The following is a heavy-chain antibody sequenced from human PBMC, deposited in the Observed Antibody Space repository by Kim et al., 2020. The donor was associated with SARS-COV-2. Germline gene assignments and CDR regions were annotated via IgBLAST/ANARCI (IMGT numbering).Heavy chain of an antibody. V-gene: IGHV1-18*01. CDR2: ISAYNGNT. CDR1: GYTFTSYG. J-gene: IGHJ4*02. D-gene: IGHD6-19*01. CDR3: AREGMEQWLVRLRPDY. Sequence: ASVKVSCKASGYTFTSYGISWVRQAPGQGLEWMGWISAYNGNTNYAQKLQGRVTMTTDTSTSTAYMELRSLRSDDTAVYYCAREGMEQWLVRLRPDYWGQGTLVTVSS.